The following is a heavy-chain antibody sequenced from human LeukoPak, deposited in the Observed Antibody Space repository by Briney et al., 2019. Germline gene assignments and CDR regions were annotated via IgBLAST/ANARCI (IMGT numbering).Heavy chain of an antibody. CDR3: ARDHSLFDY. CDR2: ISSSSSTI. V-gene: IGHV3-48*04. J-gene: IGHJ4*02. CDR1: GFTFSSYS. D-gene: IGHD2-21*01. Sequence: GGSLRLSCAASGFTFSSYSMNWVRQAPGKGLEWVSYISSSSSTIYYTDSVKGRFTISRDNAKNSLYLQMNGLRAEDTAVYYCARDHSLFDYWGQGTLVTVSS.